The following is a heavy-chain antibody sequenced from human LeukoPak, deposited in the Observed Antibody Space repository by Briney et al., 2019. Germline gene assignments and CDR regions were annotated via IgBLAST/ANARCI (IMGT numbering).Heavy chain of an antibody. CDR3: AVDYYGSGSYPGDDY. J-gene: IGHJ4*02. CDR2: IYHSGST. Sequence: SETLSLTCTVSGYSISSGYYWGWIRQPPGKGLEWIGSIYHSGSTYYNPSLKSRVTISVDTSKNQFSLKLSSVTAEDTAVYYCAVDYYGSGSYPGDDYWGQGTLVTVSS. CDR1: GYSISSGYY. D-gene: IGHD3-10*01. V-gene: IGHV4-38-2*02.